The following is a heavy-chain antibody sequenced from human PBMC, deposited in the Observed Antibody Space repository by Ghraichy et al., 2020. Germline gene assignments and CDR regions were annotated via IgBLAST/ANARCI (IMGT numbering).Heavy chain of an antibody. CDR3: ARGGARVHGIFLLGRNPKSYFDY. V-gene: IGHV4-34*01. J-gene: IGHJ4*02. CDR1: GGSFSGSFSGYY. D-gene: IGHD1-14*01. Sequence: SETLSLTCAVYGGSFSGSFSGYYWSWIRQPPGKGLEWIGEINHSGSTNYNPSLKSRVTISVDTSKNQFSLKLSSVTAADTAVYYCARGGARVHGIFLLGRNPKSYFDYWGQGTLVTVSS. CDR2: INHSGST.